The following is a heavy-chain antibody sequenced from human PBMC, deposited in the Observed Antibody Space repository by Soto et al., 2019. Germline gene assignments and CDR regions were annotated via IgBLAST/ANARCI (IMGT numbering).Heavy chain of an antibody. J-gene: IGHJ5*02. CDR3: ARAIFENWFDP. V-gene: IGHV4-31*03. D-gene: IGHD3-9*01. CDR1: GGSISTGGYY. CDR2: IYYTGST. Sequence: SEALFLTCTVSGGSISTGGYYWSWIRQHPGKGLEWIGFIYYTGSTYYNPSLKSRVTISVDTSKNQFSLKLSSVTAADTAVYYCARAIFENWFDPWGQGNLVTVSS.